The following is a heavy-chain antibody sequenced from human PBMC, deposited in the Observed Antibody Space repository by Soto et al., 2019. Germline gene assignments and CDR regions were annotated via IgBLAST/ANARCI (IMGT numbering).Heavy chain of an antibody. D-gene: IGHD3-10*01. CDR1: GYAFTAYY. J-gene: IGHJ3*02. V-gene: IGHV1-8*02. CDR2: MNPNSGNT. CDR3: ARVKVTMVRAQRAFDI. Sequence: ASVKGSCKASGYAFTAYYSHWVRQAPGQGLEWMGWMNPNSGNTGYAQKFQGRVTMTRNTSISTAYMELSSLRSEDTAVYYCARVKVTMVRAQRAFDIWGQGTMVTVSS.